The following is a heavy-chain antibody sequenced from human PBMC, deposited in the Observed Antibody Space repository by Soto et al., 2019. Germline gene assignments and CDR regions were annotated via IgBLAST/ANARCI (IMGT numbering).Heavy chain of an antibody. J-gene: IGHJ3*02. CDR1: GFTFSTYA. V-gene: IGHV3-23*01. CDR3: AHPRGYGVFDAYDI. Sequence: PGGSLRLSCAASGFTFSTYAMSWARQAPGKGLEWASAISAGGGSTYYADSVKGRFTISRDNFINTLYLQMNSLRTEDTAVYYCAHPRGYGVFDAYDIWGQGAMVTVSS. D-gene: IGHD4-17*01. CDR2: ISAGGGST.